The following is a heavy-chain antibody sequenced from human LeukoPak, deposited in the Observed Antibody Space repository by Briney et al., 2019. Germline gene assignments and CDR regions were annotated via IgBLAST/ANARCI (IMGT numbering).Heavy chain of an antibody. CDR1: GYTFTGYY. D-gene: IGHD4-17*01. J-gene: IGHJ5*02. CDR2: INPNSGGT. Sequence: ASVKVSCKASGYTFTGYYMHWVRQAPGQGLEWMGWINPNSGGTNYAQKFQGRVTMTRDTSISTAYMELSRLRSDDTAVYYCARDYTVTPGYWFDPWGQGTLVTVPS. CDR3: ARDYTVTPGYWFDP. V-gene: IGHV1-2*02.